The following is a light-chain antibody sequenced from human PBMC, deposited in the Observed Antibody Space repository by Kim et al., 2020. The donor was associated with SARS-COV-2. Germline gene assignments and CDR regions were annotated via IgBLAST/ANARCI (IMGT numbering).Light chain of an antibody. CDR2: DVG. CDR3: SSHSSSNTRV. V-gene: IGLV2-14*03. CDR1: SSDVGGYNY. J-gene: IGLJ3*02. Sequence: QSALAQPASVSGSPGQSITISCTGTSSDVGGYNYVSWYQQHPGKAPKLMIYDVGNRPSGVSNRFSGSKSGNTASLTISGLQAEDEADYYCSSHSSSNTRVFGGGTKLTVL.